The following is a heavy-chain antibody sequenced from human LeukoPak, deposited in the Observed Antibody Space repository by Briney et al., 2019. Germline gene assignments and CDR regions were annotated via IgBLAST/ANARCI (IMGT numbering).Heavy chain of an antibody. CDR2: LDHSDSYT. D-gene: IGHD1-26*01. Sequence: GGSLRISCKGSGYSFTSYWISWVRQMPGKGLEWMGRLDHSDSYTNYSPSFQGHVTISADKSISTAYLQWSSLKASGTAMYYSARRRAVSVGATTRDDYWGQGTPVTVSS. J-gene: IGHJ4*02. CDR3: ARRRAVSVGATTRDDY. V-gene: IGHV5-10-1*01. CDR1: GYSFTSYW.